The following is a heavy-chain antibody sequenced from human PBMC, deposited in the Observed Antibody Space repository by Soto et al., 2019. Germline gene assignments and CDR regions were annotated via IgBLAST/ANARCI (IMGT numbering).Heavy chain of an antibody. CDR1: GYTFTSYG. Sequence: ASVKVSCKASGYTFTSYGISWVRQAPGQGLEWMGWISAYNGNTNYAQKLQGRVTMTTDTSTSTAYMELRSLRSDDTAVYYCARVKTTTYCTNGVCSDGWFDPWGQGTLVTVSS. CDR3: ARVKTTTYCTNGVCSDGWFDP. J-gene: IGHJ5*02. D-gene: IGHD2-8*01. CDR2: ISAYNGNT. V-gene: IGHV1-18*01.